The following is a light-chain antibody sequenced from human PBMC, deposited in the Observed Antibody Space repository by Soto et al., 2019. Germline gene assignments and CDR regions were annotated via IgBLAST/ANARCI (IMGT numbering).Light chain of an antibody. CDR2: RAS. CDR3: QQTTTFPLT. CDR1: QGITSW. Sequence: DIQMTQSPSSVSASVGDRVTITCRASQGITSWLAWYQQKPGKAPKLLIYRASNLQSGVPSRFSGSGSGTDITLTISGLQPADFATYYSQQTTTFPLTFGGGTKVEIK. V-gene: IGKV1-12*01. J-gene: IGKJ4*01.